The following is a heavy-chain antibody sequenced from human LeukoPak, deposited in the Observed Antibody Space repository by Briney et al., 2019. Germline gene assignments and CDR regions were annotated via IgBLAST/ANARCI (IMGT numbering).Heavy chain of an antibody. Sequence: ASVKVSCKASGYTFTSYDINWVRQATGQGLEWMGWMNPNSGNTGYAQKFQGRVTMTRNTSISTAYMELSSLRSEDTAVYYCARSRAARNHRSSTVYGNLDYWGQGTLVTVFS. V-gene: IGHV1-8*01. J-gene: IGHJ4*02. D-gene: IGHD2-8*01. CDR2: MNPNSGNT. CDR1: GYTFTSYD. CDR3: ARSRAARNHRSSTVYGNLDY.